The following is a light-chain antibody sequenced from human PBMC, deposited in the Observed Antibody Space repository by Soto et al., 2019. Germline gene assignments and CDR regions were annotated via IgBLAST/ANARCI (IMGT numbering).Light chain of an antibody. J-gene: IGLJ1*01. V-gene: IGLV1-40*01. CDR1: ISNIGAGYD. CDR3: QSYDSSLSGFYV. CDR2: DNS. Sequence: QLVLTQPPSVSGAPGQRVTISCTGSISNIGAGYDVHWYQQLPGTAPKLLIYDNSNRPSGVPDRFSGSNSGTSASLAITGLQAEDESDYYCQSYDSSLSGFYVFGTGTKLTVL.